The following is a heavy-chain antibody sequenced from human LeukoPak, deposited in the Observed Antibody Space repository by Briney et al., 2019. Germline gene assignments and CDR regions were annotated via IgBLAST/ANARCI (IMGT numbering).Heavy chain of an antibody. CDR2: IYSGGIT. D-gene: IGHD6-13*01. CDR3: ARVYPAAAPYYFDY. J-gene: IGHJ4*02. Sequence: PGGSLRLSCAASGFTVSSNYMAWARQAPGKGLEWVSVIYSGGITYYADSVKGRFTISRDNSQNTLFLQMNSLRAEDTAVYYCARVYPAAAPYYFDYWGQGTLVTVSS. V-gene: IGHV3-53*01. CDR1: GFTVSSNY.